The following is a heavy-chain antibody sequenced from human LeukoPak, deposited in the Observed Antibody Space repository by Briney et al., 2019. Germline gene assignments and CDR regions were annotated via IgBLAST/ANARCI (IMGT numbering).Heavy chain of an antibody. D-gene: IGHD7-27*01. J-gene: IGHJ4*02. Sequence: GASVKVSCKASGYTFSNYGISWVRQAPGQGLEWMGWISTNKGNTKSAQKNQGRVTMTTDTSTSTVHMELRSLRSDDTAVYFCVRTPPNWGADYWGQGTLVTVSS. CDR3: VRTPPNWGADY. CDR2: ISTNKGNT. CDR1: GYTFSNYG. V-gene: IGHV1-18*01.